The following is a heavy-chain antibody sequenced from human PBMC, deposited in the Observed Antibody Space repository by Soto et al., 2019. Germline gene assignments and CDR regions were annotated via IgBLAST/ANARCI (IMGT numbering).Heavy chain of an antibody. CDR3: AKDLFPYDSSGYYDDAFDI. Sequence: GGSLRLSCAASGFTFDDYARHWVRQAPGKGLEWVSGISWNSGSIGYADSVKGRFTISRDNSKNTLYLQMNSLRAEDTAVYYCAKDLFPYDSSGYYDDAFDIWGQGTMVTVSS. CDR2: ISWNSGSI. D-gene: IGHD3-22*01. CDR1: GFTFDDYA. V-gene: IGHV3-9*01. J-gene: IGHJ3*02.